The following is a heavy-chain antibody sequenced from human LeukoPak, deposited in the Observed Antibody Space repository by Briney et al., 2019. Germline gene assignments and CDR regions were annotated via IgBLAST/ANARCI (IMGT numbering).Heavy chain of an antibody. V-gene: IGHV4-38-2*02. CDR1: GYSISSGYY. D-gene: IGHD3-10*01. CDR3: ARRLNYYGSGSYPGRSWFDP. CDR2: IYHSGST. Sequence: SETLSLTCTVSGYSISSGYYWGWIQQPPGKGLELIGSIYHSGSTNYNPSLKSRVTISVDTSKNQFSLKLSSVTAADTAVYYCARRLNYYGSGSYPGRSWFDPWGQGTLVTVSS. J-gene: IGHJ5*02.